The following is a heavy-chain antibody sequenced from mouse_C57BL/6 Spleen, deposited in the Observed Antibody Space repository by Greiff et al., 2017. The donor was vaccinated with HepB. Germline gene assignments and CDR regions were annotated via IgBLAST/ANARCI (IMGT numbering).Heavy chain of an antibody. Sequence: QVQLQQPGAELVKPGASVKLSCKASGYTFTSYWMHWVKQRPGQGLEWIGRIDPNSGGTKYNEKFKSKATMTVDKPSSTAYMQLSSLTSEDSAVYYCARGDYYGSSYDYWGQGTTLTVSS. CDR3: ARGDYYGSSYDY. J-gene: IGHJ2*01. CDR1: GYTFTSYW. CDR2: IDPNSGGT. D-gene: IGHD1-1*01. V-gene: IGHV1-72*01.